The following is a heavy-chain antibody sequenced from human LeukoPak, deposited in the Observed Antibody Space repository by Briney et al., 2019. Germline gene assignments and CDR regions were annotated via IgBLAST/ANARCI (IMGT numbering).Heavy chain of an antibody. CDR3: ARDQEYYGSGYYFDY. V-gene: IGHV4-4*02. CDR1: GGSISSSNW. CDR2: IYHSGST. Sequence: PSETLSLTCAVSGGSISSSNWWSWVRQPPGKGLEWIGEIYHSGSTNYNPSLKSRVTISVDKSKNQFSLKLSSVTAADTAVYYCARDQEYYGSGYYFDYWGQGTLVTVSS. D-gene: IGHD3-10*01. J-gene: IGHJ4*02.